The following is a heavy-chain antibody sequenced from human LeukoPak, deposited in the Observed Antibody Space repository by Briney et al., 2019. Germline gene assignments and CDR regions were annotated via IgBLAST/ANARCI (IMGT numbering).Heavy chain of an antibody. V-gene: IGHV6-1*01. CDR3: ARAPYFDILTGRRNWFDP. CDR1: GDSVSSNSGA. Sequence: SRTLSLTCAISGDSVSSNSGAWNWIRQSPSRGLEWLGRTYYRSKWYNDYAVSVKSRITIKPDTSKNQFSLQLNSVTPEDTAVYYCARAPYFDILTGRRNWFDPWGQGTLVTVSS. CDR2: TYYRSKWYN. J-gene: IGHJ5*02. D-gene: IGHD3-9*01.